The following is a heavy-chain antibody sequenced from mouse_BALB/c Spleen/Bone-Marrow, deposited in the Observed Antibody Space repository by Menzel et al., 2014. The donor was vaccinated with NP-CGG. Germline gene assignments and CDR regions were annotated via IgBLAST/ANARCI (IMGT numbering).Heavy chain of an antibody. Sequence: EVHLVESGAEFVKPGASVKLSCTASGFNIKDTYMDWVKQRPEQGLEWIGRIDPANGNTKYDPKFQGKATITADTSSNTAYLQLSSLTSEDTAVYYCGSGFTDFDYWGQGTTLTVSS. V-gene: IGHV14-3*02. J-gene: IGHJ2*01. CDR3: GSGFTDFDY. CDR2: IDPANGNT. CDR1: GFNIKDTY.